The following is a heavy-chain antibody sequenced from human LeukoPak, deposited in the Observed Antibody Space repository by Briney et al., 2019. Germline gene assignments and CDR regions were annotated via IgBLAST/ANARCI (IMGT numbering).Heavy chain of an antibody. CDR1: GFNFRAYW. CDR3: AKDSMIVVGGAFDI. CDR2: ISWNSGSI. Sequence: GGSLRLSCTTSGFNFRAYWMGWVRQAPGKGLEWVSGISWNSGSIGYADSVKGRFTISRDNAKNSLYLQMNSLRAEDTALYYCAKDSMIVVGGAFDIWGQGTMVTVSS. D-gene: IGHD3-22*01. V-gene: IGHV3-9*01. J-gene: IGHJ3*02.